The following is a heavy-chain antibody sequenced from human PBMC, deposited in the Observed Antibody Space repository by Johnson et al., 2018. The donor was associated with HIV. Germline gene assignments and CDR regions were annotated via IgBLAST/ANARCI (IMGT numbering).Heavy chain of an antibody. J-gene: IGHJ3*02. CDR3: AIERVQDKSGLDAFDI. Sequence: QEQLVESGGGVVQPGRSLRLSCAASGFTLSNDGMHWVRQAPGKGLECVAVISYDGSNEYYADSVKGRFIISRDNSKNTLYLQMGRLRVEDKAMYYCAIERVQDKSGLDAFDIWGQGTMVTVSS. CDR1: GFTLSNDG. D-gene: IGHD3-3*01. V-gene: IGHV3-30*03. CDR2: ISYDGSNE.